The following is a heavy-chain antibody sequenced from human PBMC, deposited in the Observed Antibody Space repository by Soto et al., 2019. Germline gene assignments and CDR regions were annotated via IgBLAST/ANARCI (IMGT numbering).Heavy chain of an antibody. J-gene: IGHJ4*02. Sequence: QVQLVQSGAEVKKPGASVKVSCKASGYTFTSYGISWVRQAPGQGLEWMGWISAYNGNTNYAQKLQGRVTMTTDTSTSTAYMEVRSRRSDDTAVYYCARGSIFGVVTLYFDYWGQGTLVTVSS. V-gene: IGHV1-18*01. CDR1: GYTFTSYG. CDR2: ISAYNGNT. CDR3: ARGSIFGVVTLYFDY. D-gene: IGHD3-3*01.